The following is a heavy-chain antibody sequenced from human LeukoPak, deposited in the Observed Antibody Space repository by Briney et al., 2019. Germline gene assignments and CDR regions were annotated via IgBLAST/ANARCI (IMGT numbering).Heavy chain of an antibody. D-gene: IGHD6-19*01. J-gene: IGHJ4*02. CDR1: GFTFSSYA. V-gene: IGHV3-23*01. Sequence: GGSLRLSCAASGFTFSSYAMSWVRQAPGKGLEWVSAISGSGGSTYYADSVKGRFTISRDNSKNTLYLQMNSLRAEDTAVYYCARGLSQVAGTGAYFDYWGQGTLVTVSS. CDR3: ARGLSQVAGTGAYFDY. CDR2: ISGSGGST.